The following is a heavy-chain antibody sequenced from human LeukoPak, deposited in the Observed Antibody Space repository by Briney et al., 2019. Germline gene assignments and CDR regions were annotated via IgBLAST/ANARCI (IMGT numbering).Heavy chain of an antibody. CDR3: ASTRYSYAGDY. CDR1: GGSISSGSYY. Sequence: TLSLTCTVSGGSISSGSYYWSWIRQPAGKGLEWIGRIYTSGSTNYNPSLKSRVTISVDTSKNQFSLKLSSVTAADTAVYYCASTRYSYAGDYWGQGTLVTVSS. J-gene: IGHJ4*02. CDR2: IYTSGST. V-gene: IGHV4-61*02. D-gene: IGHD2-2*01.